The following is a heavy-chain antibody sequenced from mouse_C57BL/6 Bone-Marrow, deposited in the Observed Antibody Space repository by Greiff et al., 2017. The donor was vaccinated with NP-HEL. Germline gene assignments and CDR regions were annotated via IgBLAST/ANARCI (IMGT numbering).Heavy chain of an antibody. CDR2: IYPGSGNT. CDR3: ARRWAPYAMDY. D-gene: IGHD4-1*01. Sequence: QVQLKQSGAELVRPGASVKLSCKASGYTFTDYYINWVKQRPGQGLEWIARIYPGSGNTYYNEKFKGKATLTAEKSSSTAYMQLSSLTSEDSAVYFWARRWAPYAMDYWGQGTSVTVSS. J-gene: IGHJ4*01. CDR1: GYTFTDYY. V-gene: IGHV1-76*01.